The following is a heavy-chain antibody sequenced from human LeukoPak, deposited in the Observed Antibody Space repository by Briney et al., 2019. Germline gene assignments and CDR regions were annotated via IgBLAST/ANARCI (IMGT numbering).Heavy chain of an antibody. CDR3: AKDRGYDILTGYYRGYFQH. J-gene: IGHJ1*01. Sequence: PGGSLRLSCAASGFTFSDYYLSWIRQAPGKGLEWVSAISGSGGSTYYADSVKGRFTISRDNSKNTLYLQMNSLGAEDTAVYYCAKDRGYDILTGYYRGYFQHWGQGTLVTVSS. V-gene: IGHV3-23*01. D-gene: IGHD3-9*01. CDR2: ISGSGGST. CDR1: GFTFSDYY.